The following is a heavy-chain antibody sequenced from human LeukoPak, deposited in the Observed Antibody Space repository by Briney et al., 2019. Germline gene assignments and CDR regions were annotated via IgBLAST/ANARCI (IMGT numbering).Heavy chain of an antibody. CDR1: GFTFDNYA. CDR3: AKEQQWLVKGDFQH. J-gene: IGHJ1*01. D-gene: IGHD6-19*01. V-gene: IGHV3-23*01. Sequence: PGGSLRLFCAASGFTFDNYARSWVRQAPGKELEGFSAISGSGGSTYYADSVKGRFTISRDNSKNTLYLQMNSLRAEDTAVYYCAKEQQWLVKGDFQHWGQGTLVTVS. CDR2: ISGSGGST.